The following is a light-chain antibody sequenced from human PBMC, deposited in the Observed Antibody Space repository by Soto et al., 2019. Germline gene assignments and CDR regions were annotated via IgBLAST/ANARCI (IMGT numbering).Light chain of an antibody. Sequence: QSALTQPASLSGSPGQSVTISCTGTSSHLENYNLVSWYQHHPGKAPKLIIYDVNKRPSGISDRFSGSKSANTASLTISGLQTDDEADYYCCSYAGSSTFVFGGGTKLTVL. V-gene: IGLV2-23*02. J-gene: IGLJ3*02. CDR3: CSYAGSSTFV. CDR1: SSHLENYNL. CDR2: DVN.